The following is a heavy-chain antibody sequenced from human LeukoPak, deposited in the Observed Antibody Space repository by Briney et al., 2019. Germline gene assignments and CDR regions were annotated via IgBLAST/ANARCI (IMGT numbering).Heavy chain of an antibody. J-gene: IGHJ4*02. CDR2: INSDGKST. D-gene: IGHD3-22*01. CDR1: GFTFSTSW. CDR3: VRDMGYYDKV. V-gene: IGHV3-74*01. Sequence: GGSLRLSCAASGFTFSTSWMPWVRQAPGKGLVWVSRINSDGKSTNYADFVKGRFTISRDNAKNTLYLQMNSLRAEDTAVYYCVRDMGYYDKVWGQGTLVTVSS.